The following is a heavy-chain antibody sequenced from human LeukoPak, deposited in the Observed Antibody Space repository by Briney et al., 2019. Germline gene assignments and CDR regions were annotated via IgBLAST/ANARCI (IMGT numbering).Heavy chain of an antibody. V-gene: IGHV3-15*01. D-gene: IGHD7-27*01. CDR1: GFTFSNAW. CDR3: TTGNWGSFSY. Sequence: GGSLRLSCAASGFTFSNAWMNWVRQAPGKGLEWVGRIKSKTDGGTTDYTAPVKGRFTISRDDSRHTLYLQVNSLKTEDTAVYYCTTGNWGSFSYWGQGTLVTVSS. J-gene: IGHJ4*02. CDR2: IKSKTDGGTT.